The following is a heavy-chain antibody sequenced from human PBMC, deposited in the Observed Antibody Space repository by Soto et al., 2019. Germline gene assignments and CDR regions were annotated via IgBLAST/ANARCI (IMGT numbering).Heavy chain of an antibody. Sequence: SETLSLTCTVSGGSISSSSYYWGWIRQPPGKGLEWIGSIYYSGSTYYNPSLKSRVTISVDTSKNQFSLKLSSVTAADTAVYYCARAWIQLWLWALDIWGQGTMVTVSS. CDR1: GGSISSSSYY. J-gene: IGHJ3*02. CDR3: ARAWIQLWLWALDI. CDR2: IYYSGST. V-gene: IGHV4-39*01. D-gene: IGHD5-18*01.